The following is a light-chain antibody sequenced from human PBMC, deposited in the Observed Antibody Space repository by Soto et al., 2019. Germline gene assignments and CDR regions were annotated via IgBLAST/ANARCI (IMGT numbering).Light chain of an antibody. Sequence: QSALTQPASVSGSPGQSITISCTGTSSDVGGYNYVSWYQQLPGKAPKLMIYDVSNRPSGVSNRFSGSKSGNTASLTISGLQAEDEADYYCSSYTSSSTIVYVFGTGTKVTVL. J-gene: IGLJ1*01. CDR1: SSDVGGYNY. CDR2: DVS. CDR3: SSYTSSSTIVYV. V-gene: IGLV2-14*01.